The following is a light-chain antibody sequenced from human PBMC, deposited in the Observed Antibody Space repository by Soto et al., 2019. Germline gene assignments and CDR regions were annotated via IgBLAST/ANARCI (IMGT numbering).Light chain of an antibody. Sequence: QSALTQPASVSGSPGQSITISCTGTNNDIGGYSYVSWYQQHPGQAPKLIIYEVTNRPSGVSNRFSGSKSGNTASLTISGLQAEDEGDYFCSSYTTSSSLVFGGGTQLTVL. CDR3: SSYTTSSSLV. V-gene: IGLV2-14*01. J-gene: IGLJ2*01. CDR1: NNDIGGYSY. CDR2: EVT.